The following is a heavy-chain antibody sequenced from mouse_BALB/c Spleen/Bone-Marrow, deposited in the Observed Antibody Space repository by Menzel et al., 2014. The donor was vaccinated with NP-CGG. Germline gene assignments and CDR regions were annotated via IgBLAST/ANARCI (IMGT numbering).Heavy chain of an antibody. J-gene: IGHJ3*01. Sequence: EVMLVESGGNLVKSGGSLKLSCAASGFTFSDYGMSWNRQTPEKRMEWVANISGGGGYTFYADSVKGRFTSSRDNAKNNLYLQLSSLRSEDTAVYYCARHAYYEQTEVSVVNWGQGTLVTGSA. CDR3: ARHAYYEQTEVSVVN. D-gene: IGHD2-10*01. CDR1: GFTFSDYG. V-gene: IGHV5-9-2*01. CDR2: ISGGGGYT.